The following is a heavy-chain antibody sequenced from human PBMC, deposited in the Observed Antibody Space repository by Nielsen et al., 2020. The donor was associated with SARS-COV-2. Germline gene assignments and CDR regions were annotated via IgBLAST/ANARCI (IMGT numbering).Heavy chain of an antibody. J-gene: IGHJ6*02. CDR3: STDGLVATIGYYYYGMDV. CDR2: TYYRSKWYN. V-gene: IGHV6-1*01. Sequence: SQTLSLTCAISGDSVSSNSAAWNWIRQSPSRGLEWLGRTYYRSKWYNDYAVSVKSRITINPDTSKNQFSLQLNSVTPEDTTVYYCSTDGLVATIGYYYYGMDVWGQGTTVTVSS. CDR1: GDSVSSNSAA. D-gene: IGHD5-12*01.